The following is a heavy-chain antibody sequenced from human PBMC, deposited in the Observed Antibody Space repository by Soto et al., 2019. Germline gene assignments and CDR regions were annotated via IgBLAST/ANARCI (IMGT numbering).Heavy chain of an antibody. CDR3: ARDRYCSNTSCYEDWFDP. V-gene: IGHV4-59*01. CDR1: GGSISSYY. CDR2: IPYSGGT. Sequence: PSETLSLTCTVSGGSISSYYWSWIRQPPGKGLEWIGEIPYSGGTNYSPSLKSRVTISVETSKNQFSLKLSSVTAADTAVYFCARDRYCSNTSCYEDWFDPWGQGTLVTVSS. J-gene: IGHJ5*02. D-gene: IGHD2-2*01.